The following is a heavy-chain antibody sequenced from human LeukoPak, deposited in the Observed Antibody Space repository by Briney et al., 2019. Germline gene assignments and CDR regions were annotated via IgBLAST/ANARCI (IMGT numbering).Heavy chain of an antibody. Sequence: SETLSLTCAVHGGSFSGYYWSWIRQPPGKGLEWIGEINHSGSTNYNPSLKSRVTISVDTSKNQFSLKLSSVTAADTAVYYCATGITMVRGDAFDIWGQGTMVTVSS. CDR3: ATGITMVRGDAFDI. D-gene: IGHD3-10*01. V-gene: IGHV4-34*01. CDR1: GGSFSGYY. CDR2: INHSGST. J-gene: IGHJ3*02.